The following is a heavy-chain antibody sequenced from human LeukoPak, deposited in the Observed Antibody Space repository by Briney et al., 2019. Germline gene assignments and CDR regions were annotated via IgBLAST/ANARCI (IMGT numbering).Heavy chain of an antibody. V-gene: IGHV3-43D*03. CDR1: GFTFDDYA. J-gene: IGHJ3*02. CDR2: ISWDGGST. D-gene: IGHD5-12*01. Sequence: PGGSLRLSCAASGFTFDDYAMHWVRQAPGKGLEWVSLISWDGGSTYYADSVKGRFTISRDNAKNSLYLQMNSLRAEDTALYYCARSLRRTFRFSGYDSHAFDIWGQGTMVTVSS. CDR3: ARSLRRTFRFSGYDSHAFDI.